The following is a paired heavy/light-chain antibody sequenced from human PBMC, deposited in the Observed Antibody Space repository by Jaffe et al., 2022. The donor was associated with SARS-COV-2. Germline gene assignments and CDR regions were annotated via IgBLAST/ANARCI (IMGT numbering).Heavy chain of an antibody. D-gene: IGHD5-18*01. Sequence: QVQLVQSGAEVKKPGASVKVSCKASGHTFTSDDINWVRQATGQGLEWMGWMNPNSGNTGYAQKFQGRVTMTRNTSISTAYMELSSLRSEDTAVYYCQVHFPPGYNHGGKPTRDAFDIWGQGTLVIVSS. V-gene: IGHV1-8*01. CDR3: QVHFPPGYNHGGKPTRDAFDI. CDR2: MNPNSGNT. CDR1: GHTFTSDD. J-gene: IGHJ3*02.
Light chain of an antibody. Sequence: DVVMTQSPLSLPVTPGEPASISCRSSQSLLHSNGYNYLDWYLQKPGQSPQLLIYLGSNRASGVPDRFSGSGSGTDFTLKISRVEAEDVGVYYCMQALQTPYTFGQGTKLEIK. CDR1: QSLLHSNGYNY. J-gene: IGKJ2*01. V-gene: IGKV2-28*01. CDR3: MQALQTPYT. CDR2: LGS.